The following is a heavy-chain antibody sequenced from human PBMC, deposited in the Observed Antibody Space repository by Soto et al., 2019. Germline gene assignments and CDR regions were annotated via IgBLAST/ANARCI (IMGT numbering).Heavy chain of an antibody. D-gene: IGHD3-22*01. V-gene: IGHV3-11*01. CDR2: ISAGGSDI. Sequence: QVQLVESGGGLVKPGGSLRLSCASSGFTFSDYYMSWIRQAPGKGLEWVAYISAGGSDIYYGDSVKGRFTVSRDNTKKSLYLQMSNLRADDTAIYYCASLPQGYYDRSGRLVDYWGHGNLVTVSS. CDR3: ASLPQGYYDRSGRLVDY. CDR1: GFTFSDYY. J-gene: IGHJ4*01.